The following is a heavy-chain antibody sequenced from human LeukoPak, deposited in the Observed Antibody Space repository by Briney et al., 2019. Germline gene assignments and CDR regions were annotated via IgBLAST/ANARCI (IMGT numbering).Heavy chain of an antibody. Sequence: SETLSLTCAVCGGAFSEFHWNWIRQPPAKGLEWLGEMKHSGTAQYNPSLQSRVTISLDKSKNQFSLNVSSVTAADTDVYYCARRSFWEGFRTYFERWAKGSLGIVCS. D-gene: IGHD1-14*01. CDR1: GGAFSEFH. V-gene: IGHV4-34*01. CDR2: MKHSGTA. J-gene: IGHJ4*02. CDR3: ARRSFWEGFRTYFER.